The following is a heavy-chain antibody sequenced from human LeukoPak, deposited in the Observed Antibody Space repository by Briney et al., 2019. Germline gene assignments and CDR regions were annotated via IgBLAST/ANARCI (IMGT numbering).Heavy chain of an antibody. CDR2: ISYDGSNK. CDR1: GFTFSSYA. J-gene: IGHJ3*02. CDR3: GRNREGFDI. V-gene: IGHV3-30-3*01. Sequence: GGSLRLSCAASGFTFSSYAMHWVRQAPGKGLEWVAVISYDGSNKYYADSVKGRFTISRDNSKNTLYLQMNSLRGEDTAVYYCGRNREGFDIWGQRT.